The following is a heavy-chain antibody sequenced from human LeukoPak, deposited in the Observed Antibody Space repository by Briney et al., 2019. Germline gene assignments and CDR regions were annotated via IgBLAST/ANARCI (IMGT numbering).Heavy chain of an antibody. Sequence: PSETLSLTCTVSGYSISSGFYWGWIRQPPGKELEWIASIYHSGNTYYNPSLKSRVTISVDTSKNQFSLKLSSVTAADTAVYYCARDRQQLVRGDYFDYWGQGTLVTVSS. CDR2: IYHSGNT. V-gene: IGHV4-38-2*02. D-gene: IGHD6-13*01. CDR1: GYSISSGFY. CDR3: ARDRQQLVRGDYFDY. J-gene: IGHJ4*02.